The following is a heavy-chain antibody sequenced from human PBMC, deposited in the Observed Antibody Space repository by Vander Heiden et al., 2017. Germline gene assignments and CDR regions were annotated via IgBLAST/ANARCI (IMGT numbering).Heavy chain of an antibody. V-gene: IGHV4-34*01. D-gene: IGHD6-6*01. Sequence: QVPLQQWGAGLLKPSETLSFTCAVYGGSFSGYYWSWIRQPPGKGLEWIGEINHSGSTNYNPSLKSRVTISVDTSKNQFSLKLSSVTAADTAVYYCARGQLVFDPWGQGTLVTVSS. CDR2: INHSGST. CDR3: ARGQLVFDP. J-gene: IGHJ5*02. CDR1: GGSFSGYY.